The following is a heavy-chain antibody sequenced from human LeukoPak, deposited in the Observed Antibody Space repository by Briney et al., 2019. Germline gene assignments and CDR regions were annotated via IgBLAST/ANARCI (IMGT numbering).Heavy chain of an antibody. CDR3: ARRGNYGDYFDY. Sequence: SETLSLTCTVSGGSISSSSYYWGWIRQPPGKGLEWIGSIYYSGSTYYNPSLKSRVTISVDTSKNQFSLKLSSVTAADTAVYYCARRGNYGDYFDYWGQGTLVTVS. CDR1: GGSISSSSYY. D-gene: IGHD4-17*01. J-gene: IGHJ4*02. CDR2: IYYSGST. V-gene: IGHV4-39*01.